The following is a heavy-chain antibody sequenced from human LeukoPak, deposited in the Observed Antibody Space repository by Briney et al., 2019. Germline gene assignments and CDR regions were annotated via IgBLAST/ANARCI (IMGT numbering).Heavy chain of an antibody. J-gene: IGHJ4*02. D-gene: IGHD6-19*01. CDR3: AKARGVAVAGTTFDY. CDR1: GFTFSSYA. V-gene: IGHV3-23*01. CDR2: ISGSGGST. Sequence: GGSLRLSCAASGFTFSSYAMSWVRQAPGKGLEWVSAISGSGGSTYYADSVKGRFTISRDNSKNTLYLQMNSLRAEDMALYYCAKARGVAVAGTTFDYWGQGTLVTVSS.